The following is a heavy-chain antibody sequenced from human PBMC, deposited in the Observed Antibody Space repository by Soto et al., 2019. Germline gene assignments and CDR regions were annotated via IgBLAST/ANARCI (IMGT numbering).Heavy chain of an antibody. CDR3: ANPPVYYGHGEVAAFDI. CDR1: GFTFSSYA. D-gene: IGHD3-10*01. J-gene: IGHJ3*02. Sequence: VQLLESGGGLVQPGGSLRLSCAASGFTFSSYAMSWVRQAPGKGLERVSAISGSGGSTYYADSVKGRFTISRDYSKNTLYPQMTSLRAEETVVYDCANPPVYYGHGEVAAFDIWGQGTMVTVSS. V-gene: IGHV3-23*01. CDR2: ISGSGGST.